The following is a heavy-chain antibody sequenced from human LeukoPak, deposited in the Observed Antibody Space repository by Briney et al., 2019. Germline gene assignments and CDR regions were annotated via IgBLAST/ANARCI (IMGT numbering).Heavy chain of an antibody. D-gene: IGHD6-6*01. V-gene: IGHV4-59*01. CDR3: ARGPKWQLVLRDDAFDI. J-gene: IGHJ3*02. Sequence: ASETLSLTCTVSGGSISSYYWSWIRQPPGKGLEWIGYIYYSGSTNYNPSLKSRVTISVDTSKNQFSLKLSSVTAADTAVYYCARGPKWQLVLRDDAFDIWGQGTMVTVSS. CDR1: GGSISSYY. CDR2: IYYSGST.